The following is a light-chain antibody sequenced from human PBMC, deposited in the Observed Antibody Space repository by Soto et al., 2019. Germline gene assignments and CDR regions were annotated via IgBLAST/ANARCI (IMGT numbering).Light chain of an antibody. Sequence: QSVLTQPPSASGSPGQSVTISCAGSRSNIGSYDFVAWYQQHPGKAPKLIIYDVSERPSRVPDRFSGSKSGTAASLTVSGLQAEDEADYYCSSYAGRNNYVFGTGTKVTAL. CDR3: SSYAGRNNYV. CDR2: DVS. V-gene: IGLV2-8*01. CDR1: RSNIGSYDF. J-gene: IGLJ1*01.